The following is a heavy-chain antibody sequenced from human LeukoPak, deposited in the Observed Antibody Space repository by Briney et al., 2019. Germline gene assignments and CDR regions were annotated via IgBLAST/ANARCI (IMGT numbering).Heavy chain of an antibody. J-gene: IGHJ4*02. D-gene: IGHD1-7*01. CDR2: ISYRGST. V-gene: IGHV4-59*08. CDR3: ARHRAGTTYDF. CDR1: GDSISSYY. Sequence: SETLSLTCTVSGDSISSYYWSWIRQSPGKGLEWIGYISYRGSTDYNPSLKSRVTISVDTSKNQFSLKLSSETAADTAMYYCARHRAGTTYDFWGQGTLVTVSS.